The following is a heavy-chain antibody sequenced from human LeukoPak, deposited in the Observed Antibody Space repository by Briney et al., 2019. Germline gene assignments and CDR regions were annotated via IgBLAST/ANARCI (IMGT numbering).Heavy chain of an antibody. J-gene: IGHJ4*02. Sequence: GGSLRLSCAASGFTSSSYSMNWVRQAPGKGLEWVSSISSSSSYIYYADSVKGRFTISRDNAKNSLYLQMNSLRAEDTAVYYCARELYGSGSYYDYWGQGTLVTVSS. CDR3: ARELYGSGSYYDY. V-gene: IGHV3-21*01. CDR1: GFTSSSYS. CDR2: ISSSSSYI. D-gene: IGHD3-10*01.